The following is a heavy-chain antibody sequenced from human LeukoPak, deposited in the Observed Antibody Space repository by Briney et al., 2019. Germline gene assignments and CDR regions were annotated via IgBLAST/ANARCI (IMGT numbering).Heavy chain of an antibody. D-gene: IGHD4-11*01. Sequence: SETLSLTSTVYGGSFSDHYWDWIRQPPGKGLEWIGEINHSGTTNYNPSLKSRVTISVDTSKNQFSLKLSSVTAADTAMYYCARGFYSSNWYFDLWGRGTLVTVSS. CDR1: GGSFSDHY. J-gene: IGHJ2*01. V-gene: IGHV4-34*01. CDR2: INHSGTT. CDR3: ARGFYSSNWYFDL.